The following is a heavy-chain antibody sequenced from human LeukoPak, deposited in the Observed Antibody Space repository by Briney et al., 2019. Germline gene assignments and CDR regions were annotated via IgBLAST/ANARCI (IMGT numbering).Heavy chain of an antibody. CDR3: AKVSGGGLYYDGMDV. Sequence: GGSLRLSCAASGFTFRSYGMHWVRQAPGKGLDWVAIIWYDGSNKYYADSVKGRFTISRDSSKNTLYLQMNSLRAEDTAVYYCAKVSGGGLYYDGMDVWGQGTTVTVSS. CDR1: GFTFRSYG. D-gene: IGHD1-14*01. V-gene: IGHV3-33*06. J-gene: IGHJ6*02. CDR2: IWYDGSNK.